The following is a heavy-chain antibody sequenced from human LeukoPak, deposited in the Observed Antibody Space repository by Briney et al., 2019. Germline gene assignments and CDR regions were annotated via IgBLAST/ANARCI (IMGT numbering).Heavy chain of an antibody. D-gene: IGHD5-18*01. V-gene: IGHV3-23*01. Sequence: PGGSLRLSCAASGFTFSSYAMSWVRQAPGKGLEWVSAISGSGGSTYYADSVKDRFTISRDNSKNTLYLQVNSLRAEDTAVHYCARPIRGYSYGYQYYWGQGTLVTVSS. J-gene: IGHJ4*02. CDR2: ISGSGGST. CDR1: GFTFSSYA. CDR3: ARPIRGYSYGYQYY.